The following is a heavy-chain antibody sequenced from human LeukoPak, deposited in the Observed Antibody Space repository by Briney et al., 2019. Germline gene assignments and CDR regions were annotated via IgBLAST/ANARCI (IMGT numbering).Heavy chain of an antibody. CDR1: GYFISSGYY. Sequence: PSETLSLTCAVSGYFISSGYYWGWIRQPPGKGLEWIGSIYHSGSTYYNPSLKSRVTISVDTSKNQFSLKLSSVTAADTAVYYCARLGGSYINAFDIWGQGTMVTVSS. CDR3: ARLGGSYINAFDI. J-gene: IGHJ3*02. D-gene: IGHD1-26*01. CDR2: IYHSGST. V-gene: IGHV4-38-2*01.